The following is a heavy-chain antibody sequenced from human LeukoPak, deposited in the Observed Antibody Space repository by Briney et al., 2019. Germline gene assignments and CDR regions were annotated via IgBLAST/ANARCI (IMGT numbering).Heavy chain of an antibody. V-gene: IGHV3-20*04. D-gene: IGHD1-26*01. CDR2: INWNGGST. CDR1: GFTFDDYG. Sequence: GGSLRLSCAASGFTFDDYGMSWVRQAPGKGLEWVSGINWNGGSTGYADSVKGRFTISRDNAKNSLYLQMNSLRAEDTAVYYCARALVGATYMDYWGQGTLVTVSS. J-gene: IGHJ4*02. CDR3: ARALVGATYMDY.